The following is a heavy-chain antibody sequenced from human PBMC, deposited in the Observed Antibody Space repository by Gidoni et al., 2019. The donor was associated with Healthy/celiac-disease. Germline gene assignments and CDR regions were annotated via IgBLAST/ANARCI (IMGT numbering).Heavy chain of an antibody. CDR1: TCGGYY. CDR3: AGVGGLYWGGWV. J-gene: IGHJ4*02. D-gene: IGHD3-16*01. Sequence: TCGGYYWSWIRQHPGKGLEWIGYIYYSGSTYYNPSLKSRVTIPVDTSKNQFSLELSSVTAADTAVYYCAGVGGLYWGGWVGGQGTLVTVSS. CDR2: IYYSGST. V-gene: IGHV4-31*02.